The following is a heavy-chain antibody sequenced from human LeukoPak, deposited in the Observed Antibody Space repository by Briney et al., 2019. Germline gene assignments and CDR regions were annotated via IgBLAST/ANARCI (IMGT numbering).Heavy chain of an antibody. J-gene: IGHJ4*02. V-gene: IGHV4-30-2*01. CDR3: ARVEWRWVFDY. Sequence: SQTLSLTCTVSGGSISSGGYYWSWLRQPPGTGLEWIGYIYHSGSTYYNPSLKSRVTISVDRSKNQFSLKLSSVTAADTAVYYCARVEWRWVFDYWGQGTLVTVSS. CDR1: GGSISSGGYY. D-gene: IGHD2-8*01. CDR2: IYHSGST.